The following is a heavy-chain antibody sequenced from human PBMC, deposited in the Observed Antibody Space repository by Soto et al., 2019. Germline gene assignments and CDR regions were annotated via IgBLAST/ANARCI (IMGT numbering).Heavy chain of an antibody. V-gene: IGHV1-69*02. CDR3: ASTLYGSGSYYNSYTTLY. Sequence: SVKVSCKASGGTFSSYTISWVRQAPGQGLEWMGRIIPILGIANYAQKFQGRVTITADKSTSTAYMELSSLRSEDTAVYYCASTLYGSGSYYNSYTTLYWGQGTLVTVSS. CDR2: IIPILGIA. CDR1: GGTFSSYT. J-gene: IGHJ4*02. D-gene: IGHD3-10*01.